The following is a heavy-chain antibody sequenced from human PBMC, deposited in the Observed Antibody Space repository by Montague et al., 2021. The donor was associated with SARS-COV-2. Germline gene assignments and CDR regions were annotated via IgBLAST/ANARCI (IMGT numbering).Heavy chain of an antibody. CDR3: ARGLRYFDWLAYYGMDV. Sequence: SLRLSCAASGFTFSSYWMHWVRQAPGKGLVWVSRINSDGSSTSYADSVKGRFTISRDNAKNTLYLQMNSLRAEDTAVYYCARGLRYFDWLAYYGMDVWGQGTTVTVPS. J-gene: IGHJ6*01. D-gene: IGHD3-9*01. V-gene: IGHV3-74*01. CDR1: GFTFSSYW. CDR2: INSDGSST.